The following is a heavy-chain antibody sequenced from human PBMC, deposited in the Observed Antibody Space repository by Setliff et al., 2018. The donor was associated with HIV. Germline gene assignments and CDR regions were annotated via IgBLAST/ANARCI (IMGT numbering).Heavy chain of an antibody. V-gene: IGHV1-69*10. D-gene: IGHD2-15*01. CDR2: IIPINGIT. CDR1: GGTFSNYA. J-gene: IGHJ5*02. CDR3: SRGPSRILEAAKETS. Sequence: ASVKVSCKASGGTFSNYAFSWVRQAPGQGLEWMGGIIPINGITNYAQNFRGRVTITADKSTSTAYMELWDLRPQDTAFYFCSRGPSRILEAAKETSWGQGTLVTVSS.